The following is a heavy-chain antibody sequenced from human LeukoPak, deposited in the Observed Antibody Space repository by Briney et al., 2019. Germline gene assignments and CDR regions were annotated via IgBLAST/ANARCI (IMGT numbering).Heavy chain of an antibody. J-gene: IGHJ3*02. Sequence: ASVKGSCKASGFIFTSYGITWVRQAPGQGLEWMGWISANNGNTNYVQKFQGRVTMTTDTSTTTAYMELRSLRSDDTAVYYCARDVTPMIPGDAFDIWGQGTMVTVSS. V-gene: IGHV1-18*01. D-gene: IGHD3-22*01. CDR1: GFIFTSYG. CDR3: ARDVTPMIPGDAFDI. CDR2: ISANNGNT.